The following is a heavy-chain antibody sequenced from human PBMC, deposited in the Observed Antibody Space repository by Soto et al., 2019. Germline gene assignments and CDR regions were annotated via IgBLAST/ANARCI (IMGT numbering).Heavy chain of an antibody. D-gene: IGHD3-10*01. CDR3: ARRERYYGSPGWFDP. CDR1: GGSISSFTYY. Sequence: QLQLQESGPGLVKPSETLSLTCSVSGGSISSFTYYWGWIRQPPGKGLEWIGTVYYNEHTYYNPSVKIRVTINVDTAKTQFSLNLRSVTAADTAMYVCARRERYYGSPGWFDPWGPGTLVTVSS. CDR2: VYYNEHT. V-gene: IGHV4-39*01. J-gene: IGHJ5*02.